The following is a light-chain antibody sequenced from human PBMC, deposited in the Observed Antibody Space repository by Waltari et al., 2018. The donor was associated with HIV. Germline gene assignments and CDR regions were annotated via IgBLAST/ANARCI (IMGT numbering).Light chain of an antibody. Sequence: QSALTQPASVSGSPGQSITLPCTGPSSDVGGYNYFSWYQQHPGKSPKLMIYDVSNRPSGVSNRFSGSKSGNTASLTISGLQAEDEADYYCSSYTSSSTLVFGGGTKLTVL. CDR2: DVS. CDR1: SSDVGGYNY. CDR3: SSYTSSSTLV. V-gene: IGLV2-14*03. J-gene: IGLJ2*01.